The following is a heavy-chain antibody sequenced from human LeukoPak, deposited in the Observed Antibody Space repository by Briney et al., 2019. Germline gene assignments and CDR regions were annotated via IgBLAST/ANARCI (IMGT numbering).Heavy chain of an antibody. CDR1: GGSISSSSYY. Sequence: KPSETLSLTCTVSGGSISSSSYYWGWIPQPPGKGLEWIGSIYYSGSTYSNPSLKSRVTISVDTSKNQFSLKLSSVTAADTAVYYCARHNTGGYSYGYYFDYWGQGTLVTVSS. D-gene: IGHD5-18*01. V-gene: IGHV4-39*01. CDR2: IYYSGST. CDR3: ARHNTGGYSYGYYFDY. J-gene: IGHJ4*02.